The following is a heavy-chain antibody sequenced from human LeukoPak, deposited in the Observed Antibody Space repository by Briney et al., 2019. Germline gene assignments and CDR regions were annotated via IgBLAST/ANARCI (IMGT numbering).Heavy chain of an antibody. J-gene: IGHJ4*02. CDR1: GGSIRSFY. CDR2: IFYSGST. V-gene: IGHV4-59*08. CDR3: ARGGVYDFWSGYFDY. Sequence: SDTLSLTCTVSGGSIRSFYWSWIRQPPGKGLEWIGYIFYSGSTTYNPSLKSRVTMSVDTSKNQFSLKLSSVTAADTAVYYCARGGVYDFWSGYFDYWGQGTLVTVSS. D-gene: IGHD3-3*01.